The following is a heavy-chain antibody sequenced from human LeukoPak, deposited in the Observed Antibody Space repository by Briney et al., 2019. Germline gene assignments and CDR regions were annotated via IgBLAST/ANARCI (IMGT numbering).Heavy chain of an antibody. CDR3: ARVVGATTGYDY. V-gene: IGHV1-2*02. CDR2: INPNSGGT. J-gene: IGHJ4*02. Sequence: ASVKVSCKASGYTFTGYYMHWVRQAPGQGLEWMGWINPNSGGTNYAQKFQGKVTMTRDTSISTAYMELSRLGSDDTAVYYCARVVGATTGYDYWGQGTLVTVSS. CDR1: GYTFTGYY. D-gene: IGHD1-26*01.